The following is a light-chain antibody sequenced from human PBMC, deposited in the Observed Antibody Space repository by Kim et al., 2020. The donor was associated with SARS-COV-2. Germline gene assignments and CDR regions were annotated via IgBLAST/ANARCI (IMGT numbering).Light chain of an antibody. J-gene: IGKJ4*01. CDR1: QSLLHSNGYNY. CDR3: MQALQTPST. Sequence: PAYISCRSSQSLLHSNGYNYLDWYLQKPGQSPQLLIYLGSNRASGVPDRFSGSGSGTDFTLKISRVEAEDVGVYYCMQALQTPSTFGGGTKVDIK. V-gene: IGKV2-28*01. CDR2: LGS.